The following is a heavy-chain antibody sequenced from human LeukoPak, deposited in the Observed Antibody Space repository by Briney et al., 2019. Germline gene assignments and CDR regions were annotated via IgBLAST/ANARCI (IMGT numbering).Heavy chain of an antibody. D-gene: IGHD5-24*01. CDR3: ARCGTPNNYHYYGLDV. J-gene: IGHJ6*02. CDR2: ISIIGSYI. V-gene: IGHV3-11*03. CDR1: GFTFNDYH. Sequence: PGGSLRLSCRASGFTFNDYHMSWLRQAPGKGLEWISYISIIGSYINHTDSVEGRFTISRDNAKNSLYLQMTSLRAKDTAVYYCARCGTPNNYHYYGLDVWGQGTTVTVSS.